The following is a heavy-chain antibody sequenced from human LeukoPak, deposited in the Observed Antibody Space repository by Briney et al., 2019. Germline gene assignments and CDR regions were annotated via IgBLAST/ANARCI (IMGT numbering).Heavy chain of an antibody. V-gene: IGHV3-30*18. D-gene: IGHD2-2*01. CDR1: GFTFSSYG. CDR3: ANGGEQLEYVVVPAAIAY. J-gene: IGHJ4*02. Sequence: PGGSLRLSCAASGFTFSSYGMHWVRQAPGKGLEWVAVISYDGSNKYYADSVKGRFTISRDNSKNTLYLQMNSLRAEDTAVYYCANGGEQLEYVVVPAAIAYWGQGTLVTVSS. CDR2: ISYDGSNK.